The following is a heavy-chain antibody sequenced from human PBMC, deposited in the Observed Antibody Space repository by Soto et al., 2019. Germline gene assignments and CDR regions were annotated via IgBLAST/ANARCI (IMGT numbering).Heavy chain of an antibody. Sequence: EVQLLESGGGLVQSGGSLRLSCAASGFSFSSYAMSWVRQAPGRGLDWVAAVGGSGGATYYADSVKGRFTISRDNSKRSLYLQMSSLRAEDTDVYYCAKDGTNCGGDCYDAFDIWGQGTMVTVSS. V-gene: IGHV3-23*01. CDR3: AKDGTNCGGDCYDAFDI. CDR2: VGGSGGAT. J-gene: IGHJ3*02. D-gene: IGHD2-21*02. CDR1: GFSFSSYA.